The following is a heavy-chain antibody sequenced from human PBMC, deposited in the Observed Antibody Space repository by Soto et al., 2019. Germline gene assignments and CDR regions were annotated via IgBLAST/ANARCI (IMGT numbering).Heavy chain of an antibody. CDR3: ASDLSGRADV. Sequence: PGGSLRLSCAASGFTFSSYWMHWVRQAPGEGLVWVSRMNEDGGTTDYADSVKGRFTISRDNAKNTLYPQMNSLRVEDTAVYYCASDLSGRADVWGQGTTVTVSS. D-gene: IGHD3-10*01. V-gene: IGHV3-74*01. CDR2: MNEDGGTT. J-gene: IGHJ6*02. CDR1: GFTFSSYW.